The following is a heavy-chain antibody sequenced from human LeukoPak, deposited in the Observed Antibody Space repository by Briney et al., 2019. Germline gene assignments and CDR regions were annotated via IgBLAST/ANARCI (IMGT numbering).Heavy chain of an antibody. CDR2: IRYDGSNK. V-gene: IGHV3-30*02. CDR3: ATLYDRDSSSWYGFNAFDI. D-gene: IGHD6-13*01. J-gene: IGHJ3*02. CDR1: GFTFSSYG. Sequence: GGSLRLSCAASGFTFSSYGMHWVRQAPGKGLEWVAFIRYDGSNKYYADSVKGRFTISRDNSKNMLYLQMNSLRAEDTAVYYCATLYDRDSSSWYGFNAFDIWGQGTMVTVSS.